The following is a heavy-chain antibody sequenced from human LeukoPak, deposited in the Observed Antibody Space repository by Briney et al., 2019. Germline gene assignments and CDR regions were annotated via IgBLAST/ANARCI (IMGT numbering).Heavy chain of an antibody. CDR1: GFTFSSYA. Sequence: GGSLRLSCAASGFTFSSYAMSWVRQAPGKGLEWVSAISGSGGSTYYADSVKGRCTISRDNSKNTLYLQMNSLRAEDTAVYYCAKEGGYYDILTGYYSPGYFDYWGQGTLVTVSS. D-gene: IGHD3-9*01. J-gene: IGHJ4*02. CDR3: AKEGGYYDILTGYYSPGYFDY. V-gene: IGHV3-23*01. CDR2: ISGSGGST.